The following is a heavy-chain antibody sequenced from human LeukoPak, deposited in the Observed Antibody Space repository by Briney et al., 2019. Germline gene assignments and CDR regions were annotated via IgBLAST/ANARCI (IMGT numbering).Heavy chain of an antibody. CDR2: IRNKANSYTT. V-gene: IGHV3-72*01. CDR3: ARESKLGAAPTGGYYYCGMDV. CDR1: GFTFSSYA. J-gene: IGHJ6*02. D-gene: IGHD2-15*01. Sequence: PGGSLRLSCAASGFTFSSYAMSWVRQAPGMGLEWVGRIRNKANSYTTEYAASVSGRFTISRDDSKDSLCLQMNSLKTEDTAVYYCARESKLGAAPTGGYYYCGMDVWGQGTTVTVSS.